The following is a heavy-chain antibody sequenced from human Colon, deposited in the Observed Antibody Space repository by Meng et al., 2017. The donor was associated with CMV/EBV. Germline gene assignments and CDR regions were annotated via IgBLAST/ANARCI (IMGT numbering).Heavy chain of an antibody. V-gene: IGHV3-33*01. Sequence: SCAASGFTFHNFGMDWVRQAPGKGLEWVEVIWYDGSNKYYADSVKGRFTVSRDNSKNTLYLQMDSLRAEDTAVYYCARLTSSWAFDYWGPGTLVTVSS. J-gene: IGHJ4*02. CDR1: GFTFHNFG. D-gene: IGHD6-13*01. CDR2: IWYDGSNK. CDR3: ARLTSSWAFDY.